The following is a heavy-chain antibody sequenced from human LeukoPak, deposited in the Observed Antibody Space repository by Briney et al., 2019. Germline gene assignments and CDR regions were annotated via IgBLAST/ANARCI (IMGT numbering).Heavy chain of an antibody. V-gene: IGHV1-2*02. D-gene: IGHD5-12*01. CDR1: GFTFRDYY. Sequence: ASVRVSCKDSGFTFRDYYVQWVRQVPGQGLEWVGWMYFNSGATRYAPKFQGRVTLTGDTSINTVYMELVSLGSDDTAMYYCAREGSSASGQDWYAFDIWGQETTVTVSS. CDR2: MYFNSGAT. J-gene: IGHJ3*02. CDR3: AREGSSASGQDWYAFDI.